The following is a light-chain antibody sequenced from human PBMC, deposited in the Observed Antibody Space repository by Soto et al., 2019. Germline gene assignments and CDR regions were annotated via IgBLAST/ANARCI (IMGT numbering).Light chain of an antibody. Sequence: QSALTQPASVSGSPGQSITISCTGTSSDVGGYNYVSWYQQYPGKAPKLMIYEVSNRPSGVSNRFSGSKSGNTASLTISGLQAEDEADYYCISYTSRVVFGGGTKLTVL. V-gene: IGLV2-14*01. CDR2: EVS. CDR1: SSDVGGYNY. J-gene: IGLJ2*01. CDR3: ISYTSRVV.